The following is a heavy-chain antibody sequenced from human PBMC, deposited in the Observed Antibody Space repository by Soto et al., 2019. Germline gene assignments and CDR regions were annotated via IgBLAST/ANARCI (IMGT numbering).Heavy chain of an antibody. J-gene: IGHJ4*02. V-gene: IGHV3-9*01. CDR1: GLTFDDYA. CDR3: AKDLLRYDILTGPRSVNFDY. CDR2: IGWNSGSI. D-gene: IGHD3-9*01. Sequence: HPGGSLRLSCAASGLTFDDYAMHWVRQAPGKGLEWVSGIGWNSGSIGYADSVKGRFTISRDNAKNSLYLQMNSLRAEDTALYYCAKDLLRYDILTGPRSVNFDYWGQGTLVTVSS.